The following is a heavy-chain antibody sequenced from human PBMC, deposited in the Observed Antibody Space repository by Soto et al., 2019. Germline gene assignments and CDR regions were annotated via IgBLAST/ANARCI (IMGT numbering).Heavy chain of an antibody. J-gene: IGHJ3*02. Sequence: SVKVSCKTSGGTFSSYAISWVRQAPGQGLEWMGRIIPILGIANYAQKFQGRVTITADKSTSTAYMELSSLRSEDTAVYYCASMTTVGHNSDAFDIWGQGTMVTVS. CDR2: IIPILGIA. V-gene: IGHV1-69*04. D-gene: IGHD4-17*01. CDR3: ASMTTVGHNSDAFDI. CDR1: GGTFSSYA.